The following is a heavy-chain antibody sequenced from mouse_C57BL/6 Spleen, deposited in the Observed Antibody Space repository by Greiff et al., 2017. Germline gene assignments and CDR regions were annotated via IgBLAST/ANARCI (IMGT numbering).Heavy chain of an antibody. D-gene: IGHD2-4*01. CDR3: ARGDYDVYAMDY. Sequence: QVQLQQSGAELVKPGASVKLSCKASGYTFTSYWMHWVKQRPGQGLEWIGMIHPNSGSTNYNEKFKSKATLTVDKSSSTAYMQLSSLTSEDSAVYYCARGDYDVYAMDYWGQGTSVTVSS. J-gene: IGHJ4*01. CDR1: GYTFTSYW. CDR2: IHPNSGST. V-gene: IGHV1-64*01.